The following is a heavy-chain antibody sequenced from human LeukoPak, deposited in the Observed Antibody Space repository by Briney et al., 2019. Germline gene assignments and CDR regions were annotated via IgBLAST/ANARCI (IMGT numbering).Heavy chain of an antibody. CDR2: INHSGST. J-gene: IGHJ6*02. CDR3: ARALKVGATLNYYYYYGMDV. D-gene: IGHD1-26*01. Sequence: SETLSLTCAVYGGSFSGYYWGWIRQPPGKGLEWIGEINHSGSTNYNPSLKSRVTISVDTSKNQFSLKLSSVTAADTAVYYCARALKVGATLNYYYYYGMDVWGQGTTVTVSS. V-gene: IGHV4-34*01. CDR1: GGSFSGYY.